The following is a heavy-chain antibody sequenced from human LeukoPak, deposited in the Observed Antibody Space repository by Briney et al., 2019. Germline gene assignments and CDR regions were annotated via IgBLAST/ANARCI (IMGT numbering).Heavy chain of an antibody. CDR3: ARARYKLVPARNAVPAAIHGAAFDI. V-gene: IGHV1-18*04. CDR2: ISAYNGNT. Sequence: ASVKVSCKASGYTFTGYYIHWVRRAPGQGLEWMGWISAYNGNTNYAQKLQGRVTMTTDTSTSTAYMELRSLRSDDTAVYYCARARYKLVPARNAVPAAIHGAAFDIWGQGTMVTVSS. J-gene: IGHJ3*02. D-gene: IGHD2-2*02. CDR1: GYTFTGYY.